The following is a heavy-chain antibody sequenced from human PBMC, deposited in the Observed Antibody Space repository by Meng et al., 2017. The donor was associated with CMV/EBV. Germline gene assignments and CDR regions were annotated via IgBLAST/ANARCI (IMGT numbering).Heavy chain of an antibody. J-gene: IGHJ4*02. D-gene: IGHD6-19*01. CDR1: GFTFSSYW. Sequence: GESLKIPCAASGFTFSSYWMSWVRQAPGKGLEWVANIKQDGSEKYYVDSVKGRFTISRDNAKNSLYLQMNSLRAEDTAVYYCARGTYQTGYSSGWSQEFDYWGQGTLVTVSS. CDR3: ARGTYQTGYSSGWSQEFDY. CDR2: IKQDGSEK. V-gene: IGHV3-7*01.